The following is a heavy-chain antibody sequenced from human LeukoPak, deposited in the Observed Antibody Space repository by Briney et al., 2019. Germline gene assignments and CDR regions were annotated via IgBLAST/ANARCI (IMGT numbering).Heavy chain of an antibody. CDR1: GYTFTSYG. D-gene: IGHD3-3*01. CDR3: ARAGNRFWSGYYTGIWFDP. J-gene: IGHJ5*02. Sequence: ASVKVSCTASGYTFTSYGISWVRQAPGQGLEWMGWISAYNGNTNYAQKLQGRVTMTTDTSTSTAYMELRSLRSDDTAVYYCARAGNRFWSGYYTGIWFDPWGQGTLVTVSS. CDR2: ISAYNGNT. V-gene: IGHV1-18*01.